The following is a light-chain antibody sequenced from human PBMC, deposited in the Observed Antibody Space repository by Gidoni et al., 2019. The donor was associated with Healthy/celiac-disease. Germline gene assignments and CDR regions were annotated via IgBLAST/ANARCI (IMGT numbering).Light chain of an antibody. V-gene: IGKV3-11*01. Sequence: EIVLTSSPATLSLSPGERATLSCRASQSVSSYLACYQQKPGQAPRLLIYDASNRATGIPARFSGSGSGTDFTLTISSLEPEDFAVYYCQQRSNWPRALTFGGGTKVEIK. CDR3: QQRSNWPRALT. CDR1: QSVSSY. J-gene: IGKJ4*01. CDR2: DAS.